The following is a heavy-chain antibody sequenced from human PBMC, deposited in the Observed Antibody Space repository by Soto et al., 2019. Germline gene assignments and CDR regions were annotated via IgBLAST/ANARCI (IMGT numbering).Heavy chain of an antibody. CDR2: ISAYNGNT. Sequence: ASVKVSCKASGYTFTSYGISWVRQAPGQGLEWMGWISAYNGNTNYAQKLQGRVTMTTDTSTSTAYMELRSLRSDDTAVYYCARVVYYDFWSGSGKVDVYGMDVWGQGTTVTVSS. CDR3: ARVVYYDFWSGSGKVDVYGMDV. CDR1: GYTFTSYG. D-gene: IGHD3-3*01. V-gene: IGHV1-18*01. J-gene: IGHJ6*02.